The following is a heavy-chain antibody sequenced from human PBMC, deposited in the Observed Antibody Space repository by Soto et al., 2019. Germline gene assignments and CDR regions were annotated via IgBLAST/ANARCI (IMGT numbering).Heavy chain of an antibody. D-gene: IGHD2-2*01. Sequence: GASVKVSCKASGYTFTSYGISWVRQAPGQGLEWMGWISAYNGNTNYAQKLQGRVTMTTDTSTSTAYMELRSLRSDDTAVYYCASPTGGVNCSSTSCFDYWGQGTLVTVPS. CDR2: ISAYNGNT. CDR3: ASPTGGVNCSSTSCFDY. V-gene: IGHV1-18*01. CDR1: GYTFTSYG. J-gene: IGHJ4*02.